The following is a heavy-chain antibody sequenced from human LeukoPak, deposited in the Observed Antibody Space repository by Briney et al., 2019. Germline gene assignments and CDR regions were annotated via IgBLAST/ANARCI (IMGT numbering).Heavy chain of an antibody. CDR3: ARAPIYCSGGSCYSGDFDY. V-gene: IGHV1-2*02. CDR2: INPDSGGT. CDR1: GYTFTGYY. Sequence: ASVKVSCKSSGYTFTGYYMRWVRQPPGQGLEWMGWINPDSGGTNYAQKFQGRVTMARDTSISKAYMELRRLRSDDTAVYYCARAPIYCSGGSCYSGDFDYWGQGTLVTVSS. J-gene: IGHJ4*02. D-gene: IGHD2-15*01.